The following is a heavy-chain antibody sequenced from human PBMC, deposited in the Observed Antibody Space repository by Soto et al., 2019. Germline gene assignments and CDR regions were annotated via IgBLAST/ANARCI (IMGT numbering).Heavy chain of an antibody. J-gene: IGHJ4*02. V-gene: IGHV3-23*01. CDR2: ISSGGDNT. Sequence: GSLRLSCAASVFTFSSHAMSWVRQAPGKGLEWVSTISSGGDNTYSADSVKGRFTISRDNSKNTLYLQMNSLRAEDTDVYYCAKDRGKQLVGGLYWGQGTLVTVSS. CDR1: VFTFSSHA. D-gene: IGHD3-10*01. CDR3: AKDRGKQLVGGLY.